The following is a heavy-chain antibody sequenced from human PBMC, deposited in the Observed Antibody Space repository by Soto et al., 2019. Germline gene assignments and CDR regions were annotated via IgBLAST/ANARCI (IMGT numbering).Heavy chain of an antibody. V-gene: IGHV3-33*01. CDR2: IWYDGSNK. J-gene: IGHJ4*02. Sequence: QVQLVESGGGVVQPGRSLRLSCAASGFTFSSYGMHWVRQAPGKGLEWVAVIWYDGSNKYYADSVKGRFTISRDNSKNTRYLKMNRLSAEDAAVYYCARGGGSPDYWGQGTLVTVSS. D-gene: IGHD1-26*01. CDR1: GFTFSSYG. CDR3: ARGGGSPDY.